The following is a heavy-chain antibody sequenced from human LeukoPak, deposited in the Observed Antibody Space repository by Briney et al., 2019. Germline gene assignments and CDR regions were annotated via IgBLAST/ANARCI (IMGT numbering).Heavy chain of an antibody. J-gene: IGHJ6*04. CDR3: AELGITMIGGV. D-gene: IGHD3-10*02. CDR2: TNSDGSIA. CDR1: GFTFSGHW. Sequence: GGSLRLSCAVSGFTFSGHWMFWVRQAPGKGLEWVSSTNSDGSIAGYTDSVKGRFTVSRDNAKNTLYLQMNSLRAEDAAVYYCAELGITMIGGVWGKGTTVTISS. V-gene: IGHV3-74*01.